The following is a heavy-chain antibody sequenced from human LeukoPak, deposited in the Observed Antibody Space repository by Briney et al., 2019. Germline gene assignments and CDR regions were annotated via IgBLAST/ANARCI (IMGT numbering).Heavy chain of an antibody. CDR1: GYSFTSYW. CDR2: IYPGDSDT. J-gene: IGHJ4*02. CDR3: ARRYDSSGYYPILDY. V-gene: IGHV5-51*01. D-gene: IGHD3-22*01. Sequence: GESLKISCKGSGYSFTSYWIGWVRQMPGKGLEWMGIIYPGDSDTRYSPSFQGQVTISADKSISTAYLQWSSLKASDTAMYYCARRYDSSGYYPILDYWGQGTLVTVSS.